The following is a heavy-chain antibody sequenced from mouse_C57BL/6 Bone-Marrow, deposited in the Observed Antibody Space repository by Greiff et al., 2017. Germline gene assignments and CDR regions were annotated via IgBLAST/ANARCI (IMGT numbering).Heavy chain of an antibody. Sequence: QVQLQQPGAELVRPGSSVKLSCKASGYTFTSYWMHWVKQRPIQGLEWIGNIDPSDSETHYNQKFKDKATLTVDKSSSTAYMQLSSLTSEDSAVYYCARSDRDDGYYSAWFAYWGQGTLVTVSA. CDR3: ARSDRDDGYYSAWFAY. D-gene: IGHD2-3*01. J-gene: IGHJ3*01. V-gene: IGHV1-52*01. CDR1: GYTFTSYW. CDR2: IDPSDSET.